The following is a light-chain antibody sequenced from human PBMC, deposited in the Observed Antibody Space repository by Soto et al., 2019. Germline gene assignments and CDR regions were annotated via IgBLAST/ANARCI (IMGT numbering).Light chain of an antibody. CDR1: SSNIGAGSD. Sequence: QSVLTQPPSLSGAPGQRVTISCTGGSSNIGAGSDVNWYQQLPGTAPKLLIYGNDIRPSGVPDRFSASKSGTSASLAITGRQADDEADYYCQSYDDGLSTYVFGTGTKLTVL. J-gene: IGLJ1*01. V-gene: IGLV1-40*01. CDR3: QSYDDGLSTYV. CDR2: GND.